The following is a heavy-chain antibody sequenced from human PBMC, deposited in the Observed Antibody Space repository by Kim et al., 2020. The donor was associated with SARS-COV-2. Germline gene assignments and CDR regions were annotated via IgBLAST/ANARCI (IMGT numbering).Heavy chain of an antibody. V-gene: IGHV3-33*01. CDR2: HDGSNQ. J-gene: IGHJ4*02. Sequence: HDGSNQYYADSGKGRFTVSRDNSKNMLYLQMDSLRAEDTAVYYCTTLAYWGQGTLVTVSS. CDR3: TTLAY.